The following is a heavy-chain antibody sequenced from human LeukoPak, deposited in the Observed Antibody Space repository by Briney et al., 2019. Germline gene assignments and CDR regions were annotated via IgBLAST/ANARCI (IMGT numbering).Heavy chain of an antibody. J-gene: IGHJ6*03. CDR2: IYSGGST. V-gene: IGHV3-53*01. D-gene: IGHD6-13*01. CDR1: GFTVSSNY. Sequence: GGSLRLSCAASGFTVSSNYMSWVRQAPGKGLECVSVIYSGGSTRYGDSVKGRFTISRDNSKNTLYLQMNSLRVEDTAVYYCARGYSSSWGYMDVWGKGTTVTVSS. CDR3: ARGYSSSWGYMDV.